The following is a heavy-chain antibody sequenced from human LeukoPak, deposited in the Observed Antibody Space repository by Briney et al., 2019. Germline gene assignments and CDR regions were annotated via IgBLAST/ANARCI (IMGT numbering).Heavy chain of an antibody. V-gene: IGHV1-8*01. D-gene: IGHD3-10*01. CDR2: MNPNSGNT. J-gene: IGHJ4*02. Sequence: ASVKVSFTASGYTFTIYDINWVRQATGQGLEWMGWMNPNSGNTGHAQKFQGRVTMTRNTSISTAYMELSSLRSEDTAVYYCARGVPLGDFDYWGQGTLVTVSS. CDR1: GYTFTIYD. CDR3: ARGVPLGDFDY.